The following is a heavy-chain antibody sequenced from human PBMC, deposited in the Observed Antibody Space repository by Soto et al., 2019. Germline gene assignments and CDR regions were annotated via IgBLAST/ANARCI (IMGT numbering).Heavy chain of an antibody. Sequence: EVQLVESGGDLVQPGGSLRLSCAASGFTFSSYWMHWVRQAPGEGLVWVSRINTDGSSTSYADAVKGRFTISRDNAKSTRYLQMIRLRAEGAAVSYCARQASFDYWGRGTLVTLSS. CDR1: GFTFSSYW. J-gene: IGHJ4*02. V-gene: IGHV3-74*01. CDR3: ARQASFDY. CDR2: INTDGSST.